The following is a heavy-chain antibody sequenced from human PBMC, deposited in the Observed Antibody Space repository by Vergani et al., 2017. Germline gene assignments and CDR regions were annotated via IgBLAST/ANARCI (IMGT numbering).Heavy chain of an antibody. Sequence: QVPLQESGPGLVNPSETLSLNCSISDGSITQHYWSWIRQSADKRLEWIGRVSIGGSTDSNASLKSRVTMSIDTSKRLFFLRLTSVTAADTAIYYCAREGGSDAFDIWGQGTMVTVSS. CDR1: DGSITQHY. CDR2: VSIGGST. D-gene: IGHD2-15*01. V-gene: IGHV4-4*07. CDR3: AREGGSDAFDI. J-gene: IGHJ3*02.